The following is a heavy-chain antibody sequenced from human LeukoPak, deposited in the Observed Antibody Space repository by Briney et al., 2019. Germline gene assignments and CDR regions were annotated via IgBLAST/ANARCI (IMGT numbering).Heavy chain of an antibody. V-gene: IGHV3-30*18. D-gene: IGHD2-8*02. CDR3: AKDTSRLVVNAPLDY. CDR2: ISYDGSNK. J-gene: IGHJ4*02. Sequence: GGSLRLSCAASGFTFSSYGMHWVRQAPGKGLDWVAIISYDGSNKYSADSVKGRFTISRDNPKNTLYLQMNSLRAEDTAVYYCAKDTSRLVVNAPLDYWGQGTLVTVSS. CDR1: GFTFSSYG.